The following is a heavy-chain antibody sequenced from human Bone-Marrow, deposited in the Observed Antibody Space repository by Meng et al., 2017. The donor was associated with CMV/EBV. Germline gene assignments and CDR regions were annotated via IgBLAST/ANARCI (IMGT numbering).Heavy chain of an antibody. D-gene: IGHD2-2*01. CDR2: INSDGSST. V-gene: IGHV3-74*01. Sequence: GESLKISCAASGFTFSSYWMHWVRQAPGKGLVWVSRINSDGSSTSYADSVKGRFTISRDNAKNTLYLQMNSLRAEDTAVYYCAKGARWEVPAARDLFDYWGQGTRVTVSS. CDR3: AKGARWEVPAARDLFDY. CDR1: GFTFSSYW. J-gene: IGHJ4*02.